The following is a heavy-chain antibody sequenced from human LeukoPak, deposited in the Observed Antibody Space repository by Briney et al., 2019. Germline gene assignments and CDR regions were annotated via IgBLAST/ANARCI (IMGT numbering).Heavy chain of an antibody. CDR3: AKADSSSWYNGGGNWFDP. V-gene: IGHV3-30*04. J-gene: IGHJ5*02. D-gene: IGHD6-13*01. CDR1: GFTFSSYA. Sequence: GGSLRLSCAASGFTFSSYAVHWVRQAPGKGLEWVAVISYDGSNEYYADSVKGRFTISRDNSKNTLYLQMNSLRAEDTAVYYCAKADSSSWYNGGGNWFDPWGQGTLVTVSS. CDR2: ISYDGSNE.